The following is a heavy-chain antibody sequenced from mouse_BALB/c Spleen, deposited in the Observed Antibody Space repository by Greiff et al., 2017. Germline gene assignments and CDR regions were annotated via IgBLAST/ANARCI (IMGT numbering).Heavy chain of an antibody. D-gene: IGHD2-2*01. J-gene: IGHJ4*01. CDR3: AREGAYGYDGYYAMDY. Sequence: DVMLVESGGGLVQPGGSRKLSCAASGFTFSSFGMHWVRQAPEKGLEWVAYISSGSSTIYYADTVKGRFTISRDNPKNTLFLQMTSLRSEDTAMYYCAREGAYGYDGYYAMDYWGQGTSVTVSA. CDR2: ISSGSSTI. V-gene: IGHV5-17*02. CDR1: GFTFSSFG.